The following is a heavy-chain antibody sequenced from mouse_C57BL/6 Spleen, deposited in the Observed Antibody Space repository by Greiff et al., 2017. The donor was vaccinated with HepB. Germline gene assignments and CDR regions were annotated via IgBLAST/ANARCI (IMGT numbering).Heavy chain of an antibody. CDR1: GFTFSSYA. J-gene: IGHJ4*01. Sequence: EVQLQESGGGLVKPGGSLKLSCAASGFTFSSYAMSWVRQTPEKRQEWVATISDGGSYTYYPDNVKGRFTISRDNAKNNLYLQMSHLKSEDTAMYYCARDPGWLPHYYAMDYWGQGTSVTVSS. V-gene: IGHV5-4*01. D-gene: IGHD2-3*01. CDR2: ISDGGSYT. CDR3: ARDPGWLPHYYAMDY.